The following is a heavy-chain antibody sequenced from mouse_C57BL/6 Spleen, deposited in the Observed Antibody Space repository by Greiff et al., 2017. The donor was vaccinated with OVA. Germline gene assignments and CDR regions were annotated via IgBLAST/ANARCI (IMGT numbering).Heavy chain of an antibody. V-gene: IGHV1-50*01. Sequence: QVQLQQPGAELVKPGASVKLSCKASGYTFTSYWMQWVKQRPGQGLEWIGEIDPSDSYINYNQKFKGKATLTLDTSSSTAYMQLSSLTSEDSAVYYGVITTVVATRYAIDYWGQGISVTVST. CDR3: VITTVVATRYAIDY. J-gene: IGHJ4*01. CDR2: IDPSDSYI. CDR1: GYTFTSYW. D-gene: IGHD1-1*01.